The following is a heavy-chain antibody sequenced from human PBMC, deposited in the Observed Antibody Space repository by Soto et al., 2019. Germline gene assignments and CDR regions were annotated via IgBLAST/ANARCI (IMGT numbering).Heavy chain of an antibody. Sequence: GGSLRLSCAASGFTFSNAWMSWVRQAPGKGLEWVGRIKSKTDGGTTDYAAPVKGRFTISRDDSKNTLYLQMNSLKTEDTAVYYCTTDLMGVPAAILPYYYMDVWGKGTTVTVSS. V-gene: IGHV3-15*01. J-gene: IGHJ6*03. CDR2: IKSKTDGGTT. D-gene: IGHD2-2*01. CDR1: GFTFSNAW. CDR3: TTDLMGVPAAILPYYYMDV.